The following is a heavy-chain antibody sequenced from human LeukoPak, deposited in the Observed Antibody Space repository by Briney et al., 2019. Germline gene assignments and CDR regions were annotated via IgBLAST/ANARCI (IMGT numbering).Heavy chain of an antibody. CDR2: IYSSGST. Sequence: SETLSLTCNVSGGSIRGYYWSWIRQPPGKGLEWIGYIYSSGSTNYNPSLKSRVTMSVDTSKNQFSLKVSSVTAADTAVYYCVRSSSSIFDYWGQGTLVTVSS. V-gene: IGHV4-59*01. D-gene: IGHD6-6*01. J-gene: IGHJ4*02. CDR1: GGSIRGYY. CDR3: VRSSSSIFDY.